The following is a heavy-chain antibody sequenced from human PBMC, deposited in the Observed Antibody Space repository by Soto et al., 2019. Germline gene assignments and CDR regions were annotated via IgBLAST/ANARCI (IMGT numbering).Heavy chain of an antibody. D-gene: IGHD6-6*01. CDR1: GLTFTDYW. V-gene: IGHV3-7*03. Sequence: GGSLRLSCVTYGLTFTDYWMSWVRQAPGKGLEWVANIKQDESEKNYLDSVKGRFTISRDNAKNSLYLQMNSLRAEDTAVYYCAKGDSGSPSYGMDVWGQGTTVTVSS. J-gene: IGHJ6*02. CDR2: IKQDESEK. CDR3: AKGDSGSPSYGMDV.